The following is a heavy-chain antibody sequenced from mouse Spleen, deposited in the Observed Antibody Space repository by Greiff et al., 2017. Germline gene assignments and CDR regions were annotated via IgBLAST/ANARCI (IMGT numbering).Heavy chain of an antibody. CDR3: ARILYYVNPWYFDV. Sequence: QVQLKQPGAELVRPGSSVKLSCKASGYTFTSYWMHWVKQRPIQGLEWIGNIDPSDSETHYNQKFKDKATLTVDKSSSTAYMQLSSLTSEDSAVYYCARILYYVNPWYFDVWGTGTTVTVSS. J-gene: IGHJ1*03. CDR1: GYTFTSYW. V-gene: IGHV1-52*01. CDR2: IDPSDSET. D-gene: IGHD2-1*01.